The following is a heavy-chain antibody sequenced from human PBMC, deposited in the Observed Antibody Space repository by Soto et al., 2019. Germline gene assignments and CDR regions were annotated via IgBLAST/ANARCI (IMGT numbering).Heavy chain of an antibody. CDR1: GGSISSGDYY. V-gene: IGHV4-30-4*01. J-gene: IGHJ4*02. Sequence: QVQLQESGPGLVKPSQTLSLTCTVSGGSISSGDYYWSWIRQPPGKGLEWIGYIYYSGSTYYNPSLKSRVTISVDTSKTQFSLKLSSVTAADTAVYYCARFVSDNWNDQYYFDYWGQGTLVTVSS. CDR3: ARFVSDNWNDQYYFDY. CDR2: IYYSGST. D-gene: IGHD1-20*01.